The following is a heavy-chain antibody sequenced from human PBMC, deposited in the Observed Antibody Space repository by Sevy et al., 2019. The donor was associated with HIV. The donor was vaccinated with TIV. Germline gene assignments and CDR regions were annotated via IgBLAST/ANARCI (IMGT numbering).Heavy chain of an antibody. CDR2: ISYDGSNK. D-gene: IGHD2-2*01. J-gene: IGHJ6*02. CDR1: GFTFSSYG. Sequence: GGSLRLSCAASGFTFSSYGMHWVRQAPGKGLEWVAVISYDGSNKYYADSVKGRFTIARDNSKNTLYLQMNSLRAEDTDVYYCAKDGVVVPAAGNYYYYYGMDVWGQGTTVTVSS. CDR3: AKDGVVVPAAGNYYYYYGMDV. V-gene: IGHV3-30*18.